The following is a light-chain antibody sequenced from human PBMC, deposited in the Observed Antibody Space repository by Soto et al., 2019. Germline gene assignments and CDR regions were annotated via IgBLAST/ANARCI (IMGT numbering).Light chain of an antibody. CDR3: QQYNNWPPGT. CDR1: QSVSSN. V-gene: IGKV3-15*01. CDR2: GAS. Sequence: EIVMTQSPATLSVSPGERATLSCRASQSVSSNLAWYQQTPGQAPRLLIYGASTRATGIPARFSGSGSGTEFTLTISSLQSEDFAVYYCQQYNNWPPGTFGQGTKVDIK. J-gene: IGKJ1*01.